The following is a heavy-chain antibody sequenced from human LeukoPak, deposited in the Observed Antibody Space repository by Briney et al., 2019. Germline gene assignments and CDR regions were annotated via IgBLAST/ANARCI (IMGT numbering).Heavy chain of an antibody. V-gene: IGHV3-21*01. CDR1: GFTFSSYS. D-gene: IGHD3-10*01. J-gene: IGHJ6*02. CDR2: IGSSSSYI. CDR3: ARAYGFGTYYYYGMDV. Sequence: GGSLRLSCAASGFTFSSYSMNWVRQAPGKGLEWVSSIGSSSSYIYYADSVKGRFTISRDNAKNSLYLQMNSLRAEDTAVYYCARAYGFGTYYYYGMDVWGQGTTVTVSS.